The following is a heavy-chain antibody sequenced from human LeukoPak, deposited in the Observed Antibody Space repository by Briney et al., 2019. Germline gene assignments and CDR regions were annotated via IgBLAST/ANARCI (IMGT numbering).Heavy chain of an antibody. J-gene: IGHJ5*02. Sequence: SETLSLTCAVYGGSFSGYYWSWIRQPPGKGLEWIGYIYYSGSTNYNPSLKSRVTISVDTSKNQFSLKLSSVTAADTAVYYCARANSPYYDPPLGFDPWGQGTLVTVSS. V-gene: IGHV4-59*01. CDR3: ARANSPYYDPPLGFDP. CDR1: GGSFSGYY. CDR2: IYYSGST. D-gene: IGHD3-22*01.